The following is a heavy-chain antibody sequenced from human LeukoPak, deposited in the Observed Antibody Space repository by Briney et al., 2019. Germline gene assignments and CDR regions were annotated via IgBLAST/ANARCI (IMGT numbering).Heavy chain of an antibody. D-gene: IGHD3-22*01. CDR3: ATSLTTSHYDSSGYYDY. CDR1: GYTLTELS. CDR2: FDPEDGET. Sequence: GASVKVSCKVSGYTLTELSMHWVRQAPGKGLEWMGGFDPEDGETIYAQKFQGRVTMTEDTSTDTAYMELSSLRSEDTAVYYCATSLTTSHYDSSGYYDYWGQGTLVTVSS. J-gene: IGHJ4*02. V-gene: IGHV1-24*01.